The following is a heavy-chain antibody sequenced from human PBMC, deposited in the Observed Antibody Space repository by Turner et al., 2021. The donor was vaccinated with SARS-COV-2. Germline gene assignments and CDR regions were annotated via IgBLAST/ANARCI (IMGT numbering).Heavy chain of an antibody. V-gene: IGHV3-21*01. J-gene: IGHJ4*02. Sequence: EVQLVESGGGLVKPGGSLRLSCSPSGFTFSSYSMNWVRQAPGKGLEWVSSITSSDTYYADSVKGRFTISRDNAKNSLYLQMNSLRAEDTAVYYCVRDKDSSDYYYWGQGTLVTVSS. CDR1: GFTFSSYS. D-gene: IGHD3-22*01. CDR2: ITSSDT. CDR3: VRDKDSSDYYY.